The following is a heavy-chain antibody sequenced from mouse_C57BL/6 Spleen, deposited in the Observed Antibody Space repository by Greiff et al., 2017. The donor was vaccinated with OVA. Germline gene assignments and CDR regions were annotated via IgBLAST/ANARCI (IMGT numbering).Heavy chain of an antibody. CDR3: ARDLYDYDGGFAY. V-gene: IGHV5-4*01. J-gene: IGHJ3*01. CDR1: GFTFSSYA. D-gene: IGHD2-4*01. Sequence: EVKLMESGGGLVKPGGSLKLSCAASGFTFSSYAMSWVRQTPEKRLEWVANISDGGSYTYYPDNVKGRFTISRDNAKNNLYLQMSHLKSEDTAMYYCARDLYDYDGGFAYWGQGTLVTVSA. CDR2: ISDGGSYT.